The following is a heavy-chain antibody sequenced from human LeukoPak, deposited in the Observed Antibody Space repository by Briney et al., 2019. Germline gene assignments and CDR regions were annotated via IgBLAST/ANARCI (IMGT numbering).Heavy chain of an antibody. D-gene: IGHD2-2*01. J-gene: IGHJ6*03. CDR1: GFTFRTYA. Sequence: GGSLRLSCVASGFTFRTYAMSWVRQAPGKGLEWVSGINWNGGNTGYADSVKGRFTISRDNSKNTLYLQMNSLRAEDTAVYYCARDPVDCSSTSCYELYYYYYMDVWGKGTTVTVSS. V-gene: IGHV3-20*04. CDR3: ARDPVDCSSTSCYELYYYYYMDV. CDR2: INWNGGNT.